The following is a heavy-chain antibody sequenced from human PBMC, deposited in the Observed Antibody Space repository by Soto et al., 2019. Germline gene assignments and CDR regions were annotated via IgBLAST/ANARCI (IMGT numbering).Heavy chain of an antibody. CDR3: ARCYTYCSNCFDC. J-gene: IGHJ4*02. V-gene: IGHV4-31*03. CDR2: VSHSGST. CDR1: GGSFSSSAFY. D-gene: IGHD2-21*01. Sequence: QVRLQESGPGLVKPSQTLSLTCNVSGGSFSSSAFYWSWIRQHPGKGLEGIGYVSHSGSTYCNPFLKSRVIISVDTAQNQFSLGLTAVSASDTAVYDCARCYTYCSNCFDCWGQGALVTVSS.